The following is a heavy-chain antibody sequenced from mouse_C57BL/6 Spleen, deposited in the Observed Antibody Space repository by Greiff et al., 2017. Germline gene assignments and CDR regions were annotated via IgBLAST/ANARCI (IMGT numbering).Heavy chain of an antibody. Sequence: QVQLQQPGAELVKPGASVKLSCKASGYTFTSYWMHWVKQRPGQGLEWIGLIHPNSGSTNYNEKFKSKATLTVDKSSSTAYMQLSSLTSEDSAVYYCTNYYGSSWFAYWGQGTLVTVAA. V-gene: IGHV1-64*01. J-gene: IGHJ3*01. CDR1: GYTFTSYW. CDR3: TNYYGSSWFAY. D-gene: IGHD1-1*01. CDR2: IHPNSGST.